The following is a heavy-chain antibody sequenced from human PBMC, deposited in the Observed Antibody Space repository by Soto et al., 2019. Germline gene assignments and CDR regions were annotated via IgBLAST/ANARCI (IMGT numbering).Heavy chain of an antibody. V-gene: IGHV1-24*01. D-gene: IGHD3-16*02. J-gene: IGHJ6*04. CDR2: FDPEESAT. CDR1: GATLTELS. Sequence: ASVKVCCKVSGATLTELSMRWVRQTPVKGLELMLGFDPEESATIYAQKFQGRVTMIEDTYTDTAYMALRSLRSEDTAVYSCATVISSGAYSYYYRMDVWGKGTTV. CDR3: ATVISSGAYSYYYRMDV.